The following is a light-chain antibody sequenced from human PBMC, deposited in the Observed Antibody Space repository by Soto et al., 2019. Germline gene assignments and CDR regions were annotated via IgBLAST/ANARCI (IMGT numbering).Light chain of an antibody. CDR3: QQRTDWRYT. CDR2: DAS. J-gene: IGKJ2*01. V-gene: IGKV3-11*01. CDR1: QSVSTY. Sequence: EIVLTQSPAILSLSPGERATLSCRASQSVSTYLAWYRQKPGQAPRLLVYDASNRATGIPARFSGSGSGTDFILTISSLEPEDFAVYYCQQRTDWRYTFGQGTKLEIK.